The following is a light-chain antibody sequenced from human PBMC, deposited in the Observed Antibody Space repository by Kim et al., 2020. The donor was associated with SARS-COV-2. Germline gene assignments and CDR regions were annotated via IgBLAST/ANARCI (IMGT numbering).Light chain of an antibody. CDR2: GKN. Sequence: LGQTVRITYQGDNLRSLYASWYQQKPRQAPVLVIYGKNNPPSGIPDRFSGFSSGNTASLTITGAQAEDEADYYCNSRDSSGNHWVFGGGTQLTVL. CDR3: NSRDSSGNHWV. V-gene: IGLV3-19*01. CDR1: NLRSLY. J-gene: IGLJ3*02.